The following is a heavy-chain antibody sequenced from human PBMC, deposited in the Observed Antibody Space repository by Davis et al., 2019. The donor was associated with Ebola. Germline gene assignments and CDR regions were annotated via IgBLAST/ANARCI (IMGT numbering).Heavy chain of an antibody. V-gene: IGHV3-21*01. CDR1: GFTFSSYS. J-gene: IGHJ4*02. CDR2: ISSSSSYI. CDR3: ARERSSTVPLPLSEFDY. D-gene: IGHD1-26*01. Sequence: PGGSLRLSCAASGFTFSSYSMNWVRQAPGKGLEWVSSISSSSSYIYYADSVKGRFTISRDNAKNSLYLQMNSLRAEDTAVYYCARERSSTVPLPLSEFDYWGQGTLVTVSS.